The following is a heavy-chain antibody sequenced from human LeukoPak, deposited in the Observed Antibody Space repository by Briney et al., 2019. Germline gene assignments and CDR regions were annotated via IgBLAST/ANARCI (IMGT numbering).Heavy chain of an antibody. J-gene: IGHJ4*02. Sequence: GGSLRLSCAASGFTFSSYAMSWVRQAPGKGLEWVSAISGSGGSTYYADSVKGRFTISRDNSKNTLYLQMNSLRAEDTAVYYCAKEEPYYDSSGYRGVFDYWGQGTLVTISS. V-gene: IGHV3-23*01. D-gene: IGHD3-22*01. CDR2: ISGSGGST. CDR3: AKEEPYYDSSGYRGVFDY. CDR1: GFTFSSYA.